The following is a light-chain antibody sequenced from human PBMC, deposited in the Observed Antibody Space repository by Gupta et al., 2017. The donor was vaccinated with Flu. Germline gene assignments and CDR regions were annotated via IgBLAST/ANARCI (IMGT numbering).Light chain of an antibody. J-gene: IGKJ2*01. V-gene: IGKV3-20*01. CDR3: QQYGASPPRYT. Sequence: LACYQQKTGQGPRRLIFGGSRRATGIPERFSASGSGTVFTLTINKVEPEDFAVYYCQQYGASPPRYTFGQGTRLEIQ. CDR2: GGS.